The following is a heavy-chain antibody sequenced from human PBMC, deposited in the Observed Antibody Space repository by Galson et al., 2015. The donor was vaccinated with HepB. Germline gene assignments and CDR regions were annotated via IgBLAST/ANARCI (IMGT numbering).Heavy chain of an antibody. D-gene: IGHD7-27*01. CDR1: GGPFSTLT. V-gene: IGHV1-69*01. Sequence: SCKVSGGPFSTLTISWLRQAPGQGLEWMGGIIPIFGASNFAPKFQGRVAITADESTTTVYMDLNSLTSDDTAVYYCAKLVLGTDYWGQGTLVTVSS. CDR3: AKLVLGTDY. CDR2: IIPIFGAS. J-gene: IGHJ4*02.